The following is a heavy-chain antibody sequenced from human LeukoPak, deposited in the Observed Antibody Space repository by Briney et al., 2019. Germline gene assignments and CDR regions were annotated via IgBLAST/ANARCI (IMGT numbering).Heavy chain of an antibody. V-gene: IGHV4-59*01. CDR1: GGSISSYY. CDR3: ARDLSQGYGDYSGLFDP. CDR2: IYYSGST. Sequence: SETLSLTCTVSGGSISSYYWSWIRQPPGKGLEWIGYIYYSGSTNYNPSLKSRVTISVDTSKNQLSLKLSSVTAADTAVYYCARDLSQGYGDYSGLFDPWGQGTLVTVSS. D-gene: IGHD4-17*01. J-gene: IGHJ5*02.